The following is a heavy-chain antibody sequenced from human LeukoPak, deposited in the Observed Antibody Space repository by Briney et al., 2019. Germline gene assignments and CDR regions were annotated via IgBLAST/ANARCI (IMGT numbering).Heavy chain of an antibody. D-gene: IGHD3-10*01. CDR2: IYHSGST. CDR1: GGSISSGNYF. V-gene: IGHV4-31*03. CDR3: ARDLPFFTNYYYGMDV. Sequence: PSQTLSLTCTVSGGSISSGNYFRSWIRQHPGKGLEWIGYIYHSGSTYYNPSLKSRVTISVDTSKNQFSLKLSSVTAADTAVYYCARDLPFFTNYYYGMDVWGQGTTVTVSS. J-gene: IGHJ6*02.